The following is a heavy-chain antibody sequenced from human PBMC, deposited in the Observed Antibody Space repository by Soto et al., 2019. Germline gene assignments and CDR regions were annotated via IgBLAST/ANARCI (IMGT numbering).Heavy chain of an antibody. D-gene: IGHD3-22*01. CDR3: AKDHGYYDSSRYYYPDY. J-gene: IGHJ4*02. CDR2: ISNRGAT. V-gene: IGHV3-23*01. Sequence: PGGSLRLSCAASGFIFSNYAMTWVRQAPGKGLEWVSTISNRGATYYADSVKGRFTISRDNSKNTLYLQMNSLRAEDAAVYSCAKDHGYYDSSRYYYPDYWGQGSLVTVSS. CDR1: GFIFSNYA.